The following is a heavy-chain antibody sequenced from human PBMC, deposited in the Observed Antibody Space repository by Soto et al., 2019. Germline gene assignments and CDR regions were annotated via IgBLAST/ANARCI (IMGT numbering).Heavy chain of an antibody. CDR1: GFTFSSYG. Sequence: PGGSLRLSCAASGFTFSSYGMHWVRQAPGKGLEWVAVIWYDGSNKYYADSVKGRFTISRDNSKNTLYLQMNSLRAEDTAVYYCARGERGYCSGGSCSTSGSRYYGMDVWGQGTTVTVSS. V-gene: IGHV3-33*01. J-gene: IGHJ6*02. CDR3: ARGERGYCSGGSCSTSGSRYYGMDV. D-gene: IGHD2-15*01. CDR2: IWYDGSNK.